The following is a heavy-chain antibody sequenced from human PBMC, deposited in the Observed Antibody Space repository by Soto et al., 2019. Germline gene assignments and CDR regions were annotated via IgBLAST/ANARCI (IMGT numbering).Heavy chain of an antibody. V-gene: IGHV4-59*08. CDR1: GGSISSYY. D-gene: IGHD3-10*01. J-gene: IGHJ4*02. CDR3: ARHIYGSGGPYYFDY. Sequence: PSETLSLTCTVSGGSISSYYWSWIRQPPGKGLEWIGYIYYSGSTNYNPSLKSRVTISVDTSKNQFSLKLSSVTAADTAVYYCARHIYGSGGPYYFDYWGQGTLVTVSS. CDR2: IYYSGST.